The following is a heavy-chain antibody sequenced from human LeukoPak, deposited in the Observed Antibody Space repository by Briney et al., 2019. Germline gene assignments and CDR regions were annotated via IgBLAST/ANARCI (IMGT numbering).Heavy chain of an antibody. CDR1: GLTFSTSG. CDR3: ATETNGRHYDY. V-gene: IGHV3-21*06. Sequence: AGGSLRLSCTASGLTFSTSGFNWVRQAPGKGLEWVASIGPTGSDRYHADSIKGRFTISRDNANNFLYLQMNSLRAEDTAVYYCATETNGRHYDYWGQGTLLTVSS. J-gene: IGHJ4*02. D-gene: IGHD1-14*01. CDR2: IGPTGSDR.